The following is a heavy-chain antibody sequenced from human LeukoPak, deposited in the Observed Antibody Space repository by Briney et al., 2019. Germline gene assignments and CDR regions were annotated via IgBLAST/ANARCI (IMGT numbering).Heavy chain of an antibody. CDR1: GGTFSSYA. CDR3: ARGDIVATTYNWFDP. CDR2: IIPIFGTA. V-gene: IGHV1-69*05. Sequence: SVKVSCKASGGTFSSYAISWVRHAPGQGLEWMGGIIPIFGTANYAQKFQGRVTITTDESTSTAYMELSSLRSEYTAVYYCARGDIVATTYNWFDPWGQGTLVTVSS. D-gene: IGHD5-12*01. J-gene: IGHJ5*02.